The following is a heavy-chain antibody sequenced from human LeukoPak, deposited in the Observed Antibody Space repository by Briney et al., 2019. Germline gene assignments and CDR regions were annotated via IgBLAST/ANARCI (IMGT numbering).Heavy chain of an antibody. V-gene: IGHV3-74*01. CDR2: INRDGSST. Sequence: PGGSLRLSCAASGFTFSRNWMHWVRQAPGKGLVWVSRINRDGSSTNYADSVKGRFTISRDNAKNTLYLQMNSLRAEDTAVYYCAKVPRGVPAFFDPWGQGTLVTVSS. D-gene: IGHD2-2*01. J-gene: IGHJ5*02. CDR1: GFTFSRNW. CDR3: AKVPRGVPAFFDP.